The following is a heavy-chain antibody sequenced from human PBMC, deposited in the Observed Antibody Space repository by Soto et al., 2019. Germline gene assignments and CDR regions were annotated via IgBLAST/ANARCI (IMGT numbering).Heavy chain of an antibody. CDR3: ARDSAGLYYYYYGMDV. CDR1: GFTFSSYG. V-gene: IGHV3-33*01. CDR2: IWYDGSNK. Sequence: GGSLCLSCAASGFTFSSYGMHWVRQAPGKGLEWVAVIWYDGSNKYYADSVKGRFTISRDNSKNTLYLQMNSLRAEDTAVYYCARDSAGLYYYYYGMDVWGQGTTVT. J-gene: IGHJ6*02.